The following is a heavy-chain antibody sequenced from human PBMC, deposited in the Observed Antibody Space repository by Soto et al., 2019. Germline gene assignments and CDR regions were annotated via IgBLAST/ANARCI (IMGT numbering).Heavy chain of an antibody. D-gene: IGHD3-22*01. CDR2: IDPSDSYT. V-gene: IGHV5-10-1*03. J-gene: IGHJ4*02. Sequence: EVQLVQSGAEVKKPGESLRISCKGSGYSFTSYWISWVRQMPGKGLEWMGRIDPSDSYTNYSPSFQGHVTISADKSISTAYLQWSSLKASDTAMYYCARHTRFHYYYDSSGSYYFDYWGQGTLVTVSS. CDR1: GYSFTSYW. CDR3: ARHTRFHYYYDSSGSYYFDY.